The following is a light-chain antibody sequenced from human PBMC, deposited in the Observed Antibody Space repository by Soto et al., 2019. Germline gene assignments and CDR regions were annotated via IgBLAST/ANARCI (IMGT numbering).Light chain of an antibody. CDR2: GAS. CDR1: QRISNY. J-gene: IGKJ4*01. V-gene: IGKV1-39*01. CDR3: QQSYSTPLLT. Sequence: DIRMTQSPSSLSASVGDRVTITCRASQRISNYLNWYQQKPGKSPKLLIYGASDLQSGVPSRFSGSGSGTDFTLSISSLQPEDFATYYCQQSYSTPLLTFGGGTNVEIK.